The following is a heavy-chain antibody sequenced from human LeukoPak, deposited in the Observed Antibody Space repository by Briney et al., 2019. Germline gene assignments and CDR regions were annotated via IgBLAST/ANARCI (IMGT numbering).Heavy chain of an antibody. J-gene: IGHJ5*02. D-gene: IGHD3-10*01. CDR2: INHSGST. V-gene: IGHV4-34*01. CDR3: ARQSRGVINVAWFDP. CDR1: GGSFSGYY. Sequence: SETLSLTCAVYGGSFSGYYWSWIRQPPGKGLEWIGEINHSGSTNYNPSLKSRVTISVDTSKNQFSLKLSSVTAADTAVYYCARQSRGVINVAWFDPWGQGTLVTVSS.